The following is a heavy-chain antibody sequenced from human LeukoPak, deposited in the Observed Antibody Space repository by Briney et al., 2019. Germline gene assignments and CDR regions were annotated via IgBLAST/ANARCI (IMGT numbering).Heavy chain of an antibody. Sequence: SETLSLTCTVSGGSISSYYWSWIQQPAGKGLEWIGRIYTSGSTNYNPSLKSRVTMSVDMSENQFSLKLSSVTAADTAVYYCARERYYYDSSGFDYWGQGTLVTVSS. CDR2: IYTSGST. CDR1: GGSISSYY. J-gene: IGHJ4*02. CDR3: ARERYYYDSSGFDY. V-gene: IGHV4-4*07. D-gene: IGHD3-22*01.